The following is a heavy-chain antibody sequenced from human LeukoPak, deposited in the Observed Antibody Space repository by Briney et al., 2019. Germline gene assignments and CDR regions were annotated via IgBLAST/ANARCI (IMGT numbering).Heavy chain of an antibody. CDR3: AKDNKDWTIDY. CDR2: ISSTSSTI. V-gene: IGHV3-48*01. CDR1: GFTFSSSS. D-gene: IGHD3/OR15-3a*01. Sequence: GGSLRLTCAASGFTFSSSSMNWVRQAPGKGLEWVSYISSTSSTIYYADSVKGRFTISRDNAKNSLYLQMNSLRAEDTAVYYCAKDNKDWTIDYWGQGTLVTVSS. J-gene: IGHJ4*02.